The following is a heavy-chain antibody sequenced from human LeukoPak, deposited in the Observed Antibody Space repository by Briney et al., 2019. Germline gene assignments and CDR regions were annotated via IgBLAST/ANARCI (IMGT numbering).Heavy chain of an antibody. CDR2: IIPIFGTA. Sequence: SVKVSCKASGGTFSSYAISWVRQAPGQGLEWMGGIIPIFGTANYAQKFQGRVTITTDESTSTAYMELSSLRSEDTAVYYCARGEYSSSYYYYYYMDVWGKGTTVTVSS. V-gene: IGHV1-69*05. J-gene: IGHJ6*03. CDR3: ARGEYSSSYYYYYYMDV. CDR1: GGTFSSYA. D-gene: IGHD6-6*01.